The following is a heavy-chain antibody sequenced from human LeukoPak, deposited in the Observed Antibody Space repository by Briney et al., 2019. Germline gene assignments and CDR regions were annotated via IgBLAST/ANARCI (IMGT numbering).Heavy chain of an antibody. Sequence: GGSLRLSCAASGFTFSSYGMNWVRQAPGTGLEWVSYVSPSSSSIYYADSVKGRFTISRDDAKNSLYLQMNSLRAEDTAVYYCAREHTPYGSGCTAAYWGQGTLVTVSS. J-gene: IGHJ4*02. D-gene: IGHD6-19*01. V-gene: IGHV3-48*01. CDR1: GFTFSSYG. CDR2: VSPSSSSI. CDR3: AREHTPYGSGCTAAY.